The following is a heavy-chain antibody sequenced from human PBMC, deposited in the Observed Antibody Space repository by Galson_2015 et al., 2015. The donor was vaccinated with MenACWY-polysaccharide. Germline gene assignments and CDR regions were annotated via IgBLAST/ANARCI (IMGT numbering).Heavy chain of an antibody. CDR2: ISSSSSTI. V-gene: IGHV3-48*04. CDR3: AKASASTVTTSYYYGMDV. J-gene: IGHJ6*02. D-gene: IGHD4-17*01. Sequence: SLRLSCAASGFTFSSYSMNWVRQAPGKRLEWVSYISSSSSTIGYADSVKGRFTISRDNAKNSLYLQMNSLRAEDTALYYCAKASASTVTTSYYYGMDVWGQGTTVTVSS. CDR1: GFTFSSYS.